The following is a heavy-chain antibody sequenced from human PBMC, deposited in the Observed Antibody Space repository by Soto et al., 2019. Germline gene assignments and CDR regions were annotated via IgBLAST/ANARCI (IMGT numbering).Heavy chain of an antibody. J-gene: IGHJ4*02. CDR3: ARDRLTYYYDSSGYLDY. Sequence: SETLSLTCTVSGGSISSGDYYWSWIRQPPGKGLEWIGYIYYSGSTYYNPSLKSRVTISVDTSKNQFSLKLSSVTAADTAVYYCARDRLTYYYDSSGYLDYWGQGTLVTVSS. CDR1: GGSISSGDYY. CDR2: IYYSGST. D-gene: IGHD3-22*01. V-gene: IGHV4-30-4*01.